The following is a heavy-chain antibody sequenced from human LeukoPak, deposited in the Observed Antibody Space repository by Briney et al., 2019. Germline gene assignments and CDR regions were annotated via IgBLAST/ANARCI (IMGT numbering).Heavy chain of an antibody. CDR1: GFTFSSYA. CDR2: ISYDGSNK. V-gene: IGHV3-30*04. CDR3: ASWGAYCGGDCYLSY. D-gene: IGHD2-21*02. J-gene: IGHJ4*02. Sequence: GGSLRLSCAASGFTFSSYAMHWVRQAPGKGLEWVAVISYDGSNKYYADSVKGRFTISRDNSKNTLYLQMNSLRAEDTAVYYCASWGAYCGGDCYLSYWGQGTLVTVSS.